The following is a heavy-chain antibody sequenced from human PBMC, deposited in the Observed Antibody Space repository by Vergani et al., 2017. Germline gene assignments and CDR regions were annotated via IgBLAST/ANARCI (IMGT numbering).Heavy chain of an antibody. CDR3: TTESYYYDSSGYLPFGY. CDR2: IWSKTDGGTT. J-gene: IGHJ4*02. V-gene: IGHV3-49*04. D-gene: IGHD3-22*01. CDR1: GFTVGDYA. Sequence: EVHLVESGGGLVQPGRSLRLSCSGSGFTVGDYAMTWVRQAPGKGLEWVAFIWSKTDGGTTDYAAPVKGRFTISRDDSKNTLYLQMNSLKTEDTAVYYCTTESYYYDSSGYLPFGYWGQGTLVTVSS.